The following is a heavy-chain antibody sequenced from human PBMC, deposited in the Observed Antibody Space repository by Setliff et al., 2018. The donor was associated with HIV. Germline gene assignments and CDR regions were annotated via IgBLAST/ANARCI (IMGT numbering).Heavy chain of an antibody. CDR1: GFTFSSYW. V-gene: IGHV3-7*01. CDR3: ARGRTSFLDAFDI. J-gene: IGHJ3*02. D-gene: IGHD2-2*01. Sequence: GGSLRLSCAASGFTFSSYWMSWVRQAPGKGLEWVANIKQDGSEKYYVDSVKGRFTISRDNAKNSLYLQMNSLRAEDTAVYYCARGRTSFLDAFDIWGQGTMVTV. CDR2: IKQDGSEK.